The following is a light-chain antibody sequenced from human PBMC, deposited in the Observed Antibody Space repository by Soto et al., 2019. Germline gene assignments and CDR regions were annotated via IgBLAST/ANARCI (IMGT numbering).Light chain of an antibody. CDR1: QSVLYSSNNKNY. Sequence: DIVMTQAPDSLAVSLGEGVTINCKSSQSVLYSSNNKNYLAWYQQKPGQPPKLLIYWASTRESGVTDRFSGSGSGTDFTLTISSLQAEDVAVYYCQQYYSTPCTFGQGTKVDIK. V-gene: IGKV4-1*01. J-gene: IGKJ2*02. CDR2: WAS. CDR3: QQYYSTPCT.